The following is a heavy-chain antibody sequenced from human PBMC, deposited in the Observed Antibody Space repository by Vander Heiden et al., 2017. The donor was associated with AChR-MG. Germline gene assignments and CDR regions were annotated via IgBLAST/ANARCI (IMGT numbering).Heavy chain of an antibody. CDR1: GFPFSSYA. CDR2: ISYDGSNK. D-gene: IGHD5-18*01. CDR3: ASNPAGYSYGYKGGAFDI. V-gene: IGHV3-30-3*01. J-gene: IGHJ3*02. Sequence: QVQLVESGGGVVQPGRSLRPPCAASGFPFSSYAMHWVRQAPGKGLEWVAVISYDGSNKYYADSVKGRFTISRDNSKNTLYLQMNSLRAEDTAVYYCASNPAGYSYGYKGGAFDIWGQGTMVTVSS.